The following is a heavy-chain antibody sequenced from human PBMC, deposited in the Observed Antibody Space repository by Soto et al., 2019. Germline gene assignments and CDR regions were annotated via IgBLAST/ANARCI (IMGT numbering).Heavy chain of an antibody. CDR1: GFTFSHYA. CDR3: AKDGSHNFDY. CDR2: MSYDGSNE. V-gene: IGHV3-30*18. D-gene: IGHD1-26*01. Sequence: QVQLVESGGGVVQPGRSLRLSCAASGFTFSHYAMHWVRQAPGKGLEWVALMSYDGSNEYYADSVKGRFTISRDNSKNTLYLQMNSLGAEDTAVYYCAKDGSHNFDYWGQGPRVPFSS. J-gene: IGHJ4*02.